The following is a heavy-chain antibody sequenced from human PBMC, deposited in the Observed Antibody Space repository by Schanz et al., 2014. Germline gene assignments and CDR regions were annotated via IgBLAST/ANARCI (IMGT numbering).Heavy chain of an antibody. CDR3: ARTLVNGSRKWFVP. Sequence: QVQLQESGPGLVKPSETLSLTCAVSGASVSSFYWSWIRQPAGKGLEWIGHVYATGRTKYNPSLKSRVTISVDTAQKQISLKLNCVTAADTAVYYCARTLVNGSRKWFVPWGPGTQVTVSS. V-gene: IGHV4-4*07. CDR1: GASVSSFY. D-gene: IGHD3-10*01. J-gene: IGHJ5*02. CDR2: VYATGRT.